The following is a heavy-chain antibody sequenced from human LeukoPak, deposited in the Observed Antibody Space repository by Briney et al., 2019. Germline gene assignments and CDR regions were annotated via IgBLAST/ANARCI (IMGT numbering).Heavy chain of an antibody. CDR2: ITARDDST. CDR1: GFTLSNYA. CDR3: AKTYMWSIDAFHI. D-gene: IGHD2-8*02. V-gene: IGHV3-23*01. Sequence: GGSLRLSCAASGFTLSNYAMVWVRQAPGKGLDWVAGITARDDSTYYAASVKGRVTFSRDNSKTTLFLQLNSLRAEDAAVSYYAKTYMWSIDAFHIWGQGTMVTVSS. J-gene: IGHJ3*02.